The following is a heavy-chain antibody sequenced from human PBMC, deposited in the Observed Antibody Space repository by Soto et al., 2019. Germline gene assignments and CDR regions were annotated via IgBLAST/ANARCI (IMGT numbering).Heavy chain of an antibody. CDR1: GGTFSSYA. CDR3: ARAVRDSSSWATYYYYYYGMDV. Sequence: RASVKVSCKASGGTFSSYAISWVRQAPGQGLEWMGGIIPIFGTANYAQKFQGRVTITADESTSTAYMELSSLRSEDTAVYYCARAVRDSSSWATYYYYYYGMDVWGQGTTVTVSS. D-gene: IGHD6-13*01. J-gene: IGHJ6*02. V-gene: IGHV1-69*13. CDR2: IIPIFGTA.